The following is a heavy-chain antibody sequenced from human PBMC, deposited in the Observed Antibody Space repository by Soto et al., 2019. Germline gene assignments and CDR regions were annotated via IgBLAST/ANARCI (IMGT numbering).Heavy chain of an antibody. D-gene: IGHD2-8*01. CDR3: ARDPYHVLMVNAPNLYGMDV. CDR1: GFTFTSSA. V-gene: IGHV1-58*02. CDR2: IVVGSGNT. Sequence: SVKVSCKASGFTFTSSAMQWVRQARGQRLEWIGWIVVGSGNTNYAQKFQERVTITRDMSTSTAYMELSSLRSEDTAVYYCARDPYHVLMVNAPNLYGMDVWGQGTTVTVSS. J-gene: IGHJ6*02.